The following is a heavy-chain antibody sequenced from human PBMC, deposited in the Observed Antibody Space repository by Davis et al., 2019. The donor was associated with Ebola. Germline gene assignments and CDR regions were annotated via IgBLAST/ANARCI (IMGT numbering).Heavy chain of an antibody. CDR1: GFTFSTYS. CDR2: ISSDSDYI. Sequence: PGGSLRLSCAASGFTFSTYSMSWVRQAPGKGLEWVSSISSDSDYIYYADSAKGRFTISRDNAKNSLYLQMNSLRAEDTAVYYCATGSSSWYGDYYFHYWGQGALVTVSS. V-gene: IGHV3-21*01. J-gene: IGHJ4*02. D-gene: IGHD6-13*01. CDR3: ATGSSSWYGDYYFHY.